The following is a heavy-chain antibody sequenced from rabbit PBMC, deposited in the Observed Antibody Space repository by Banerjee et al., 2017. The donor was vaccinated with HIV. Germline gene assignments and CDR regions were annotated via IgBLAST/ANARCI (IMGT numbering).Heavy chain of an antibody. CDR2: IYAGSNDKT. D-gene: IGHD4-1*01. J-gene: IGHJ4*01. V-gene: IGHV1S45*01. Sequence: QEQLEESGGDLVKPEGSLTLTCTASGFSFSNKYVMCWVRQAPGKGLEWIACIYAGSNDKTYYASWAKGRFTISKTSSTTVTLQMTSLTAADTATYFCARDLAGVIGWNFKLWGQGTLVTVS. CDR3: ARDLAGVIGWNFKL. CDR1: GFSFSNKYV.